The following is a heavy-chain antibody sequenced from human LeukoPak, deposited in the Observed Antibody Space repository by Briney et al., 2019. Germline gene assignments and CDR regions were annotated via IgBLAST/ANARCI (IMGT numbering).Heavy chain of an antibody. CDR1: GFTFSSYA. V-gene: IGHV3-23*01. Sequence: GGSLRLSCAASGFTFSSYAMSWVRQAPGKGLEWVSAISGSGGSTYYADSVKGRFTISRDNSKNTLYLQMNSLRAEDTAVYYCAKVEVVVPAVALDYWGQGTLVTVSS. J-gene: IGHJ4*02. D-gene: IGHD2-2*01. CDR2: ISGSGGST. CDR3: AKVEVVVPAVALDY.